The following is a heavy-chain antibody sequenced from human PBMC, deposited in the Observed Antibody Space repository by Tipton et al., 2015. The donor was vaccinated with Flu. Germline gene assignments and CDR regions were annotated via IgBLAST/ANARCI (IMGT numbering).Heavy chain of an antibody. D-gene: IGHD3-9*01. J-gene: IGHJ3*02. CDR1: GLTVSSNY. V-gene: IGHV3-53*01. CDR2: IYSGGST. CDR3: ARDSYILTGYYDAFDI. Sequence: QLVQSGGGLIQPGGSLRLSCAASGLTVSSNYMSWVRQAPGKGLEWVSVIYSGGSTYYADSVKGRFTISRDNSKNTLYLQMNSLRAEDTAVYYCARDSYILTGYYDAFDIWGQGTMVTVSS.